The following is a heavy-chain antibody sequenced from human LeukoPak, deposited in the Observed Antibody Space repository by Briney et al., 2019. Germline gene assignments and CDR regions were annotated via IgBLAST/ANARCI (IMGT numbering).Heavy chain of an antibody. CDR3: AKEGRSTTPGY. CDR2: ISSSSSLI. Sequence: GGSLRLSCAASGFTFSSSDMDWVRQAPGKGLEWVASISSSSSLIYYTDSVKGRFIISRDNAKNSLYLQMNSLRAEDTAVYFCAKEGRSTTPGYWGQGTLVTVSS. J-gene: IGHJ4*02. D-gene: IGHD6-13*01. V-gene: IGHV3-21*01. CDR1: GFTFSSSD.